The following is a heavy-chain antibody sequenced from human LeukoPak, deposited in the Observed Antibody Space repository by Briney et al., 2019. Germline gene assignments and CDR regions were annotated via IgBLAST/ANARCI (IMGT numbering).Heavy chain of an antibody. V-gene: IGHV1-2*02. CDR3: ARDRDSSGYLNWFDP. CDR1: GYRFTGYY. CDR2: INPSSGAT. D-gene: IGHD3-22*01. Sequence: ASVKVSCKASGYRFTGYYIHWVRQAPGQGLEWMGWINPSSGATNYARSFQGRVTMTRDTSINAAYMELSRLRSDDTAVYYCARDRDSSGYLNWFDPWGQGTLVTVSS. J-gene: IGHJ5*02.